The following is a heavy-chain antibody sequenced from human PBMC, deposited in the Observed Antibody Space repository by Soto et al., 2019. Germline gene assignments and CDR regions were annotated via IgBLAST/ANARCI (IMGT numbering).Heavy chain of an antibody. CDR3: AKFSGVADSSVYGPLGY. CDR1: GFTFSSYD. V-gene: IGHV3-23*01. Sequence: PGGSLRLSCAASGFTFSSYDMSWVRQAPGKGLEWVSAISGSDDSTYYADSVKGRFTISRDNSKNTLYLQVKSLSAEDTAVYFCAKFSGVADSSVYGPLGYWGQGTLVTVSS. CDR2: ISGSDDST. J-gene: IGHJ4*02. D-gene: IGHD3-22*01.